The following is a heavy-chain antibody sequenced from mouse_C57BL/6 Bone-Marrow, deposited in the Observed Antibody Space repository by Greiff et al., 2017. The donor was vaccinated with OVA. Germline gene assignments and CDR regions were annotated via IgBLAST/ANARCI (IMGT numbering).Heavy chain of an antibody. V-gene: IGHV1-50*01. Sequence: QVQLQQPGAELVKPGASVKLSCKASGYTLTSYWMQWVKQRPGQGLEWIGEIDPSDSYTNYNQKFKGKATLTVDTSSSTASMQLSSLSSEDSAVYYCARYRDYYGSSPFAYWGQGTLVTVSA. D-gene: IGHD1-1*01. CDR1: GYTLTSYW. CDR3: ARYRDYYGSSPFAY. J-gene: IGHJ3*01. CDR2: IDPSDSYT.